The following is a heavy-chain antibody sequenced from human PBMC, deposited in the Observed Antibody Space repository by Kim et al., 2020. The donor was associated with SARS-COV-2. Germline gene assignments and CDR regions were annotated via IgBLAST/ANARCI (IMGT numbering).Heavy chain of an antibody. CDR2: IYPGDSDT. CDR3: ARGYSGYDFYYYYYGMDV. D-gene: IGHD5-12*01. V-gene: IGHV5-51*01. J-gene: IGHJ6*02. Sequence: GESLKISCKGSGYSFTSYWIGWVRQMPGKGLEWMGIIYPGDSDTRYSPSFQGQVTISADKSISTAYLQWSSLKASDTAVYYCARGYSGYDFYYYYYGMDVWGQGTTVTVSS. CDR1: GYSFTSYW.